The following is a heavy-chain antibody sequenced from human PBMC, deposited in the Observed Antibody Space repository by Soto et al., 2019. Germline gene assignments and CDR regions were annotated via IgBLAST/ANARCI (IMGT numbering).Heavy chain of an antibody. V-gene: IGHV1-3*01. J-gene: IGHJ4*02. Sequence: ASVKVSCKASGYTFTSYAMHWVRQAPGQRLEWMGWINAGNGNTKYSQKFQGRVTMTRDTSISTAYMELSRLRSDDTAVYYCARDGAYYDILTGWPYWGQGTLVTVSS. D-gene: IGHD3-9*01. CDR2: INAGNGNT. CDR1: GYTFTSYA. CDR3: ARDGAYYDILTGWPY.